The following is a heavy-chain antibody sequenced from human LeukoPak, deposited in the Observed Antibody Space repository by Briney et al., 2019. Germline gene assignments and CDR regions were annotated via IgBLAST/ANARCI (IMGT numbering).Heavy chain of an antibody. D-gene: IGHD2-2*01. J-gene: IGHJ4*02. CDR2: ISYDGSNK. Sequence: GGSLRLSCAASGFTFSSYAMHWVRQAPGKGLEWVAVISYDGSNKYYADSVKGRFTISRDNAKNSLYLQMNSLRAEDTAVYYCASLSSTWVNYWGQGTLVTVSS. CDR1: GFTFSSYA. V-gene: IGHV3-30-3*01. CDR3: ASLSSTWVNY.